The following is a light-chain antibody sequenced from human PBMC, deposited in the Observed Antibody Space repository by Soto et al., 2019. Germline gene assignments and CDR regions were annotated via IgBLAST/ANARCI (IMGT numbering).Light chain of an antibody. V-gene: IGKV3-11*01. CDR1: QSVSSY. Sequence: EIVLPQSPATLSLSPGERATLSCRASQSVSSYLAWYQQKPGQAPRLLIYDASNRATGIPARFSGSGSGTDFTLTISSLEPEDFAVYYCQQRSTFGPGTKVDIK. J-gene: IGKJ3*01. CDR2: DAS. CDR3: QQRST.